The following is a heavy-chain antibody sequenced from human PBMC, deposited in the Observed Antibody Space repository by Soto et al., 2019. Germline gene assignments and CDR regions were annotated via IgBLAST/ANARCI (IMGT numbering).Heavy chain of an antibody. V-gene: IGHV5-51*01. J-gene: IGHJ3*02. CDR3: ARLPSSSSWSDAFDI. CDR1: GYSFTIYC. Sequence: GESLKISCKGSGYSFTIYCIGWVLQMPWKGLEWMGIIYPGDSDTRYSPSFQGQVTISADKSISTAYLQWSSLKASDTAMYYCARLPSSSSWSDAFDIWGQGTMVTVSS. D-gene: IGHD6-13*01. CDR2: IYPGDSDT.